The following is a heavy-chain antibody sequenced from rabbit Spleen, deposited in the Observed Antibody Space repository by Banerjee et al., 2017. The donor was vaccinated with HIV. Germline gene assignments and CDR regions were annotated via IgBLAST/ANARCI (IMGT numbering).Heavy chain of an antibody. CDR2: IDAGSSDFT. CDR3: ARDTDSGGLHFVL. CDR1: GVSFSVSSY. Sequence: QSLEESGGDLVKPGASLTLTCTASGVSFSVSSYMCWVRQAPGKGLEWIACIDAGSSDFTYFASWAKGRFTISKTSSTTVTLQMTSLTAADTATYFCARDTDSGGLHFVLWGPGPLVTVS. V-gene: IGHV1S40*01. D-gene: IGHD4-1*01. J-gene: IGHJ4*01.